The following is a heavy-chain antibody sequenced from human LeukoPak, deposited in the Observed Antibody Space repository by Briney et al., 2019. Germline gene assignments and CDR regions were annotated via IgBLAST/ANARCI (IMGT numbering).Heavy chain of an antibody. Sequence: GGSLRLSCAASGFTFSSYSMKWVSQAPGKGLEWVSSISSSSSYIYSADSVKGRFTISRDNAKNSLSLQMNRLRAEATAVYYCARDHVAAVAPYYSGMDVWGQGTTVTVSS. V-gene: IGHV3-21*01. J-gene: IGHJ6*02. CDR2: ISSSSSYI. D-gene: IGHD6-19*01. CDR1: GFTFSSYS. CDR3: ARDHVAAVAPYYSGMDV.